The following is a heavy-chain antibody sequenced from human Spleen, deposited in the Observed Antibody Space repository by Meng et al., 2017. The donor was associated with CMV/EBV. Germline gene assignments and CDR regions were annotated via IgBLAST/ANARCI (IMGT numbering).Heavy chain of an antibody. CDR2: IYSGDRT. CDR1: GFTVSSNY. Sequence: GGSLRLSCAASGFTVSSNYMSWVRRAPGKGLEWVSVIYSGDRTYYADSVKGRFTISRDNSKNTLYLEMKSLRSEDTAVYYCAKDGGGGNSHDAFDIWGQGTMVTVSS. CDR3: AKDGGGGNSHDAFDI. J-gene: IGHJ3*02. V-gene: IGHV3-53*05. D-gene: IGHD3-16*01.